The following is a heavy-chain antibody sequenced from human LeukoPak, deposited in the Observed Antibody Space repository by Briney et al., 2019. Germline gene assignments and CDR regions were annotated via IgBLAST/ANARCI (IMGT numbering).Heavy chain of an antibody. D-gene: IGHD4-23*01. J-gene: IGHJ4*02. Sequence: GSLRLSCAATGVTLNTDWMHWVRQAPGKGLVRVSGVNPDGSTTNYADSVKGRFTISRDNAKKTLYLQMNSLRAEDTALYYCTSALNIKTHYWGQGTLVTVSS. CDR2: VNPDGSTT. V-gene: IGHV3-74*01. CDR1: GVTLNTDW. CDR3: TSALNIKTHY.